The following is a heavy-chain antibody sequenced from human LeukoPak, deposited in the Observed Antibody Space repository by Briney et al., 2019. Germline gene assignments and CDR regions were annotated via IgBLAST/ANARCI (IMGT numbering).Heavy chain of an antibody. J-gene: IGHJ5*01. V-gene: IGHV1-2*02. D-gene: IGHD2-2*03. Sequence: ASVKVSCKVSGVTFTGAYMHWVRQAPGQGLVWMGWINPNSGETRYEQKFQGRVTMTRDTSIDAVHMELGSQTSDDTAVYYCARVLFNSGYDSWGQGTLVTVSS. CDR3: ARVLFNSGYDS. CDR2: INPNSGET. CDR1: GVTFTGAY.